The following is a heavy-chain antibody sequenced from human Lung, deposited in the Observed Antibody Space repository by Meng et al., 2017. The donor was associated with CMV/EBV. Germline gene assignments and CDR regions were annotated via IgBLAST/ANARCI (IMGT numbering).Heavy chain of an antibody. D-gene: IGHD3-22*01. CDR3: ARDRRGDSSGYVFDTGYFDL. CDR1: GFTVSSNY. CDR2: IYSGGIT. V-gene: IGHV3-53*01. Sequence: GGSXRLXCAASGFTVSSNYMNWVRQAPGKGLEWVSVIYSGGITYYADSVKGRFTISRDNSKNTLYLQMNSLRAEDTAVYYCARDRRGDSSGYVFDTGYFDLWXRGTLVTVSS. J-gene: IGHJ2*01.